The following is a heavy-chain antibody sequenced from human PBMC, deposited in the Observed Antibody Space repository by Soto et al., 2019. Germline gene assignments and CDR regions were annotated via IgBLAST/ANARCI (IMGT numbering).Heavy chain of an antibody. V-gene: IGHV1-69*01. CDR1: GGTFSSYA. Sequence: QVQLVQSGAEVKKPGSSVKVSCKASGGTFSSYAISWVRQAPGQGLEWMGGIIPIFGTANYAQKFQGRVTITADESKSTAYMELISLRSEDTAVYYCARRGYQLPQTGYYYYGMDVWGQGTTVTVSS. CDR2: IIPIFGTA. CDR3: ARRGYQLPQTGYYYYGMDV. J-gene: IGHJ6*02. D-gene: IGHD2-2*01.